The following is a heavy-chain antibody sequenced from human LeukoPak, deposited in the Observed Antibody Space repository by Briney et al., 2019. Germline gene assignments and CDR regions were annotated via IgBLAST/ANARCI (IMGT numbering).Heavy chain of an antibody. CDR1: GGSISSGGYS. J-gene: IGHJ4*02. D-gene: IGHD3-10*01. CDR3: AGSASGIWFGESMFDY. V-gene: IGHV4-30-2*01. CDR2: IYHSGRT. Sequence: SETLSLTCAVSGGSISSGGYSWSWIRQPPRKGLEWIGYIYHSGRTYYNPSLKSRVTISVDRSKNQFSLKLSSVTAADTAVYYCAGSASGIWFGESMFDYWGQGTLVTVSS.